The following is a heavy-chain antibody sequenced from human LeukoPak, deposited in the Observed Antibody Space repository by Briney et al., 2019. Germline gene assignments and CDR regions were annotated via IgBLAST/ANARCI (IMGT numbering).Heavy chain of an antibody. CDR1: GFTFSSYG. V-gene: IGHV3-30*02. J-gene: IGHJ4*02. D-gene: IGHD2-15*01. CDR3: AKDARSGGSCYLDY. Sequence: PGGSLRLSCAASGFTFSSYGKHWVRQAPGKGLEWVAFIRYDGSNKYYADSVKGRFAISRDNSKNTLYLQMNSLRAEDTAVYYCAKDARSGGSCYLDYWGQGTLVTVSS. CDR2: IRYDGSNK.